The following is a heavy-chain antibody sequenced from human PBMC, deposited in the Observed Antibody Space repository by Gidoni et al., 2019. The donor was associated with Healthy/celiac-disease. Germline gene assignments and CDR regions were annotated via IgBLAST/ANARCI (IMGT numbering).Heavy chain of an antibody. CDR1: GFNFSSYS. V-gene: IGHV3-23*01. Sequence: EVQLLESGGGLVPPGGSLRLSCAASGFNFSSYSMSWVRQAPGKGLGWVSVIRCSGGSTYYADSVKGRFAISRDNSKNTLYLQMNSLRAEDTAVYYCAKDRVLVVVPAAYDIDFDYWGQGTLVTVSS. CDR2: IRCSGGST. D-gene: IGHD2-2*01. CDR3: AKDRVLVVVPAAYDIDFDY. J-gene: IGHJ4*02.